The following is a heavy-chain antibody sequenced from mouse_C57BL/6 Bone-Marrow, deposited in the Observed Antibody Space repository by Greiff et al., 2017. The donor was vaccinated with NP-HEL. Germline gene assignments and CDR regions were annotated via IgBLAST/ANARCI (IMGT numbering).Heavy chain of an antibody. D-gene: IGHD1-1*01. CDR1: GFTFTDYY. V-gene: IGHV7-3*01. CDR3: ARYPHYYYGSSYGYFDV. Sequence: EVQGVESGGGLVQPGGSLSLSCAASGFTFTDYYMSWVRQPPGKALEWLGFIRNKANGYTTEYSASVKGRFTISRDNSQSILYLQMNALRAEDSATYYCARYPHYYYGSSYGYFDVWGTGTTVTVSS. J-gene: IGHJ1*03. CDR2: IRNKANGYTT.